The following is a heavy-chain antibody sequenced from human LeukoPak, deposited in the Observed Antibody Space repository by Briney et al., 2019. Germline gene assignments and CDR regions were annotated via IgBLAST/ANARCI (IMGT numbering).Heavy chain of an antibody. V-gene: IGHV4-59*01. J-gene: IGHJ6*03. D-gene: IGHD3-16*01. CDR1: GGSISSYY. CDR2: IYYSGST. CDR3: ARGGGLGYYYYYMDV. Sequence: SETLSLTCTVSGGSISSYYWSWIRQPPGKGLEWIGYIYYSGSTNYNPSLKSRVTISVDTSKNQFSLKLTSVTAADTAVYYCARGGGLGYYYYYMDVRGKGTTVTVSS.